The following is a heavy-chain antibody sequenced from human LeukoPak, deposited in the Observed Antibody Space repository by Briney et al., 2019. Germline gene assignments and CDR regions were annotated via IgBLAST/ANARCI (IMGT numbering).Heavy chain of an antibody. J-gene: IGHJ6*02. CDR3: ARSGLVSYYYYYGMGV. D-gene: IGHD6-6*01. CDR1: GYSFTSYW. Sequence: GESLKISCKGSGYSFTSYWFGWVRQLPGKGLEWMGIIYPGDSDTRYSPSFQGRVTISADKSIRTAYLQWSSLKASDTAMDYCARSGLVSYYYYYGMGVWGQGTTVTVSS. V-gene: IGHV5-51*01. CDR2: IYPGDSDT.